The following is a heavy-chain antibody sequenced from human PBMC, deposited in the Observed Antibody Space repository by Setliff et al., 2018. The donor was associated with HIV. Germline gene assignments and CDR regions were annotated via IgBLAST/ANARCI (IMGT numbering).Heavy chain of an antibody. CDR1: GFTFIDYA. Sequence: PGGSLRLSCAASGFTFIDYALNWVRQSPGKGLEWVSSISSSGSYIYYAGSLRGRFTISRDYASNSLYLEMNSLRVEDTAIYYCARSRSTRDAFDTWGQGTMVTVSS. CDR3: ARSRSTRDAFDT. CDR2: ISSSGSYI. J-gene: IGHJ3*02. D-gene: IGHD1-1*01. V-gene: IGHV3-21*01.